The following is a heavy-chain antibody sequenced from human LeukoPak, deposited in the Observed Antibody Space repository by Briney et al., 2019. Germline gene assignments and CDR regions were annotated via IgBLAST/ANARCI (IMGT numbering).Heavy chain of an antibody. CDR2: ISSSSSAI. Sequence: GGSLRLSCAVSGFTFSSYDMSWVRQAPGKGLEWISYISSSSSAIYYADSVKGRFTISRDNAKKSLYLQMNSLRAEDTAVYYCARDYAFDIWGQGTMVTVSA. V-gene: IGHV3-48*04. CDR1: GFTFSSYD. CDR3: ARDYAFDI. J-gene: IGHJ3*02.